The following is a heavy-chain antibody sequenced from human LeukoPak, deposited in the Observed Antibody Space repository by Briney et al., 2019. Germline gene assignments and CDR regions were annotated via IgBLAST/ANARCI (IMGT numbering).Heavy chain of an antibody. V-gene: IGHV3-23*01. D-gene: IGHD4-17*01. J-gene: IGHJ6*02. CDR3: AKVQRLYYGDSRETYYYYYGMDV. CDR2: ISGSGGST. Sequence: GGSLRLSCAASGFTFSSYAMSWVRQAPGKGLEWVSAISGSGGSTYYADSVKGRFTISRDNSKNTLYLQMNSLRAEDTAVYYCAKVQRLYYGDSRETYYYYYGMDVWGQGTTVTVSS. CDR1: GFTFSSYA.